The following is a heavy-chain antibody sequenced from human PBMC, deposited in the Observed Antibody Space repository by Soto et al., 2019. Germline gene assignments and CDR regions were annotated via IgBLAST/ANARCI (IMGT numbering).Heavy chain of an antibody. V-gene: IGHV1-18*01. CDR2: ISAYNGNT. Sequence: QVQLVQSGAEVKKPGASVKVSCKASGYTFTSYGISWVRQAPGQGPEWMGWISAYNGNTNYAQKLQGRVTMTTDTSTSTGYMELRSMRSGDTAMYYCARDRGLDIAVAGTPDNWGQGTLVTVSS. CDR3: ARDRGLDIAVAGTPDN. CDR1: GYTFTSYG. J-gene: IGHJ4*02. D-gene: IGHD6-19*01.